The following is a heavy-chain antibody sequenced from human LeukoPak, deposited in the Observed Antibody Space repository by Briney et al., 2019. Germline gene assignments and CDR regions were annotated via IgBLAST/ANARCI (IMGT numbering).Heavy chain of an antibody. CDR1: GFTFSSYS. Sequence: GGSLRLSCAASGFTFSSYSMNWVRQAPGKGLEWVSSISSSSSYIYYADSVEGRFTISRDNTKNSLYLQMNSLRAEDTAVYYCARDSYDFWSGQNWFDPRGQGTLVTVSS. J-gene: IGHJ5*02. CDR3: ARDSYDFWSGQNWFDP. D-gene: IGHD3-3*01. CDR2: ISSSSSYI. V-gene: IGHV3-21*01.